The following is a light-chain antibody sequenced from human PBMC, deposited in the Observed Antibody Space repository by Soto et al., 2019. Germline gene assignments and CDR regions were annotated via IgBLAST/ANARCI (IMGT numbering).Light chain of an antibody. J-gene: IGLJ3*02. CDR2: DVN. Sequence: QSALTQPRSVSGSPGQSVTISCTGTSSDVGGYNYVSWYQQYPGKAPKLMIYDVNKWPSGVPDRFSGSKSGTTASLTISGLQAEDEADYYCCPYAGSYTWVFGGGTKLTVL. V-gene: IGLV2-11*01. CDR1: SSDVGGYNY. CDR3: CPYAGSYTWV.